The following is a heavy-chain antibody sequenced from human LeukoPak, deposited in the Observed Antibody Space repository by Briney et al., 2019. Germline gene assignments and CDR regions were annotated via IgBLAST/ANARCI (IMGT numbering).Heavy chain of an antibody. J-gene: IGHJ4*02. CDR1: GFTLSSYS. V-gene: IGHV3-21*06. Sequence: GGSLRLSCAASGFTLSSYSMNWVRQAPGKGLEWVSSISSSSSYIYYADSVKGRFIISRDNAKDSLYLQMNSLRVEDTAVYYCLRGDRRDYWGQGTLVTVSS. CDR3: LRGDRRDY. CDR2: ISSSSSYI.